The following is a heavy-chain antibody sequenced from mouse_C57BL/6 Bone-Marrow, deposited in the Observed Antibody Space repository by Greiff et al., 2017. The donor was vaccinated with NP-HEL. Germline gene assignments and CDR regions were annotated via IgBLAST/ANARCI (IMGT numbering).Heavy chain of an antibody. CDR1: GFTFSSYG. CDR2: ISSGGSYT. CDR3: ALRFAY. J-gene: IGHJ3*01. Sequence: EVQLVESGGDLVKPGGSLKLSCAASGFTFSSYGMSWVRQTPDKRLEWVATISSGGSYTYYPDSVKGRFTISRDNAKNTLYLQMSSVKSEDTAMYYSALRFAYWGQGTLVTVSA. V-gene: IGHV5-6*01.